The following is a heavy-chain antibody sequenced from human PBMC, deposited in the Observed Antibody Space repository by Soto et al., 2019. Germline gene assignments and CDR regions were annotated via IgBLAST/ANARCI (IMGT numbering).Heavy chain of an antibody. CDR1: GFTFDDYA. J-gene: IGHJ4*02. D-gene: IGHD6-19*01. Sequence: EVQLVESGGGLIQPGRSLRLSCAAAGFTFDDYAMHWVRQAPGKGLEWVAGISWNGGTIGYADSVKGRFTISRDNAMNSLHLQMHSLRTEDTALYYCAKPDLGAVGGTRTSLDYWGQGTLVTVSS. V-gene: IGHV3-9*01. CDR3: AKPDLGAVGGTRTSLDY. CDR2: ISWNGGTI.